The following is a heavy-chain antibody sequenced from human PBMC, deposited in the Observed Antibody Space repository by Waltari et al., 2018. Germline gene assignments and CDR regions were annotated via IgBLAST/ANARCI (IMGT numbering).Heavy chain of an antibody. Sequence: QVQLVESGGGVVQPGRSLRLSCEASDFTFSSYPMHWVRQAPGKGLEWVAVISYNGRNIYYVDSVKGRFTISRDNSKKTLYMQMNSLRAEDTAVYYCARDYCDRTNCHGMDVWGQGTTVTVSS. V-gene: IGHV3-30*04. CDR2: ISYNGRNI. CDR1: DFTFSSYP. D-gene: IGHD3-22*01. CDR3: ARDYCDRTNCHGMDV. J-gene: IGHJ6*02.